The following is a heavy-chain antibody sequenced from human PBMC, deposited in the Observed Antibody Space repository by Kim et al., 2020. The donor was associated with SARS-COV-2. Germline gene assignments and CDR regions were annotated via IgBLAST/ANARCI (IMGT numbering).Heavy chain of an antibody. CDR1: GFTFSNAW. CDR2: IKSKTDGGTT. CDR3: TTEDSGSYYFDY. J-gene: IGHJ4*02. D-gene: IGHD1-26*01. V-gene: IGHV3-15*01. Sequence: GGSLRLSCAASGFTFSNAWMSWVRQAPGKGLEWVGRIKSKTDGGTTDYAAPVKGRFTISRDDSKNTLYLQMNSLKTEDTAVYYCTTEDSGSYYFDYWGQGTLVTVSS.